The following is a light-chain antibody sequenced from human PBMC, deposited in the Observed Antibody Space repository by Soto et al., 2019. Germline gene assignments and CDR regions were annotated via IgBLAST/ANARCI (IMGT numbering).Light chain of an antibody. CDR2: AAS. CDR1: QSISIW. J-gene: IGKJ4*01. Sequence: DIQMTQSPSTLSASVGDRVTITCRASQSISIWLAWYQQKPGKAPKLLTYAASTLQSGVPSRFSGSGSGTDFTLTISCLQSEDFATYYCQQYYSYPLTFGGGTKVDIK. V-gene: IGKV1-5*01. CDR3: QQYYSYPLT.